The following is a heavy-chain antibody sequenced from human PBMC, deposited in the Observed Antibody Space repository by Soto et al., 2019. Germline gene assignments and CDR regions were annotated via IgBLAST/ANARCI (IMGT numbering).Heavy chain of an antibody. V-gene: IGHV4-34*01. J-gene: IGHJ4*02. Sequence: QVQLQQWGAGLLKPSETLSLTCAVYGGSFSGYYWSWIRQPPGKGLEWIGEINHSGSTNYNPSLKSRVTISVDTSKNQFSLKLSPVTAADTAVYYCARGSHLAITMVRGVREARFDYWGQGTLVTVSS. CDR1: GGSFSGYY. CDR3: ARGSHLAITMVRGVREARFDY. D-gene: IGHD3-10*01. CDR2: INHSGST.